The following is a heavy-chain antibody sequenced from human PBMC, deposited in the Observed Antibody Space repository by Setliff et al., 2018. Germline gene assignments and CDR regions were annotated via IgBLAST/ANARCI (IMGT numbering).Heavy chain of an antibody. CDR3: AISTLSICSGGSCPNVFDV. CDR1: GYTFNDYG. J-gene: IGHJ3*01. CDR2: ISSYNTDIT. D-gene: IGHD2-15*01. V-gene: IGHV1-18*01. Sequence: GASVKVSCKTSGYTFNDYGITWVRQVPGQGLQWMGWISSYNTDITNYAERFQGRITMTTDTSTSAAYMELRGLRSDDTAIYYCAISTLSICSGGSCPNVFDVWGPGTLVTVSS.